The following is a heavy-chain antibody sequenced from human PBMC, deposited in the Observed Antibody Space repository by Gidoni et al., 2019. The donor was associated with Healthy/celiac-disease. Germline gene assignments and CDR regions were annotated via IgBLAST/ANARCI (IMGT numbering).Heavy chain of an antibody. V-gene: IGHV1-2*02. CDR3: ARGPYSSGWCIDY. CDR2: ITPNSGGT. CDR1: GYTSTGYI. J-gene: IGHJ4*02. D-gene: IGHD6-19*01. Sequence: VQLLQSGAEVKKPGASVKVPCKASGYTSTGYIMHWVRQAPGQGLEWMGWITPNSGGTNYAQKFQGRVTMTRDTSISTAYMELSRLRSDDTAVCYCARGPYSSGWCIDYWGQGTLVTVSS.